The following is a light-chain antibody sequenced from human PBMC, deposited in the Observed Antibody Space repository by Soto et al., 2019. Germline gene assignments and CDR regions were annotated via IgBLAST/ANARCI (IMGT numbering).Light chain of an antibody. Sequence: DIQMTQSPSTLSASVGDRVTITCRASQSFNNWLAWYQQKPGKAPKLLIFRASTLKSGVPSRFSGSGSGTEFTLTISSLQPDDFATYYCQHYNSYSEAFGQGTKVDIK. CDR2: RAS. CDR1: QSFNNW. V-gene: IGKV1-5*03. J-gene: IGKJ1*01. CDR3: QHYNSYSEA.